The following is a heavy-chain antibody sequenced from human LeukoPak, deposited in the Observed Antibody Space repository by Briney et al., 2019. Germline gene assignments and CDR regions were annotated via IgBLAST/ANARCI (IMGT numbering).Heavy chain of an antibody. CDR1: GGSFSGYY. J-gene: IGHJ5*02. D-gene: IGHD2-2*01. CDR3: ARSYCSSTSCYVGWFDP. Sequence: SETLSFTCAVYGGSFSGYYWSWIRQPPGKGLEWIGEINHSGSTNYNPSLKSRVTISVDTSKNQFSLKLSSVTAADTAVYYCARSYCSSTSCYVGWFDPWGQGTLVTVSS. V-gene: IGHV4-34*01. CDR2: INHSGST.